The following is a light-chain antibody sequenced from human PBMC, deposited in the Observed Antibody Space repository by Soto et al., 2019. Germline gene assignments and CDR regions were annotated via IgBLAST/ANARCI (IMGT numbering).Light chain of an antibody. CDR3: QQYYSYPPYT. J-gene: IGKJ2*01. V-gene: IGKV1-8*01. Sequence: AIRMTQSPSSFSASTGDRVTITFRASQGISSYLAWYQQKPGKAPKLLIYAASTLQSGVPSRFSGSGSGTDFTLTISCLQSEDFATYYCQQYYSYPPYTFGQGTKVDIK. CDR1: QGISSY. CDR2: AAS.